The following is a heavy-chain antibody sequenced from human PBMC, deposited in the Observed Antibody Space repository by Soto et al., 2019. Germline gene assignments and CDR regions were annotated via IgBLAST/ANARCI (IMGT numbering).Heavy chain of an antibody. V-gene: IGHV4-31*03. Sequence: SSETLSLTCTVSGDAIYIGGYYWTWIRQHPGKGLEWIGYIYHTGKTYYNPSLESRVTMSVDTSKNQFSLKLASVTAADTAVYYCARAGSSTANCIDPWGQGTLVTVSS. CDR2: IYHTGKT. D-gene: IGHD2-2*01. CDR3: ARAGSSTANCIDP. CDR1: GDAIYIGGYY. J-gene: IGHJ5*02.